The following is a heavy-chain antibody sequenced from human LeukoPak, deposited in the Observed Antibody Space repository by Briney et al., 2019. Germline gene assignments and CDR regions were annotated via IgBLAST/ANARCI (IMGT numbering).Heavy chain of an antibody. CDR2: INPNSGGT. D-gene: IGHD3-22*01. CDR1: GYTFTGYY. Sequence: ASVKVSCKASGYTFTGYYIHWVRQAPGQGLEWMGWINPNSGGTNYAQKFQGRVTMTRDTSISTAYMELSRLRFDDTAVYYCARGLGYYDSEGIYFQHWGQGTLVTVSS. CDR3: ARGLGYYDSEGIYFQH. V-gene: IGHV1-2*02. J-gene: IGHJ1*01.